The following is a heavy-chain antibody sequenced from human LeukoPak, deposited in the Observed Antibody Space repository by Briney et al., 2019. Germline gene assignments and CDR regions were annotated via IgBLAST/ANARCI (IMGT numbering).Heavy chain of an antibody. CDR1: GYTFTSYD. D-gene: IGHD1-26*01. V-gene: IGHV1-18*01. CDR2: ISTYNGNT. J-gene: IGHJ3*02. Sequence: ASVKVSCKASGYTFTSYDINWVRQAPGQGLEWMGWISTYNGNTNYAQKLQGRVTMTTDTSTSTAFMELRSLRSDDTAVYYCARDLSPFIVGATDAFDIWGQGTMVTVSS. CDR3: ARDLSPFIVGATDAFDI.